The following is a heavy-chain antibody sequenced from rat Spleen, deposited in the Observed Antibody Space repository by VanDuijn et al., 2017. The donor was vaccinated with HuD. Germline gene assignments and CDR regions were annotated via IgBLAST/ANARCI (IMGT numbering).Heavy chain of an antibody. V-gene: IGHV5-27*01. J-gene: IGHJ4*01. D-gene: IGHD1-1*01. CDR3: TTDPYYSGDYVMDA. CDR1: GFTFSNYD. Sequence: EVQLVESGGGLVQPGRSLKLSCAASGFTFSNYDMAWVRQAPTKGLEWVASISPSGGSTYYRDSVKGRFTISRDNAKSTLYLQMDSLRSEDTATYYCTTDPYYSGDYVMDAWGQGASVTVSS. CDR2: ISPSGGST.